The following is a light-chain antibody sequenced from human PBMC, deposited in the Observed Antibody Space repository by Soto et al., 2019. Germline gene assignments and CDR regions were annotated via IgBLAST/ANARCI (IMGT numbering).Light chain of an antibody. J-gene: IGLJ2*01. V-gene: IGLV2-8*01. CDR3: TSYAGYNNPVV. CDR2: EVN. CDR1: SSDVGSYNY. Sequence: QSALTQPPSASGSPGQSVTISCTGTSSDVGSYNYVSWYQQHPDKAPKLMIYEVNKRPSWVPDRFSGSKSGNTASLTVSGLQAEDEADYYCTSYAGYNNPVVFGGGTQLTVL.